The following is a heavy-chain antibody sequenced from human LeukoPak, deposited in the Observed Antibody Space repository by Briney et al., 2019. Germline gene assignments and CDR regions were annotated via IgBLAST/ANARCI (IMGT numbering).Heavy chain of an antibody. CDR3: ARDLIYSSSSFNYCYGMDV. D-gene: IGHD6-6*01. Sequence: GGSLRLSCAASGFTFSSYSMNWVRQAPGKGLEWVSYISSSSSTIYYADSVKGRFTISRDNAKNSLYLQMNSLRDEDTAVYYCARDLIYSSSSFNYCYGMDVWGQGTTATVSS. CDR1: GFTFSSYS. CDR2: ISSSSSTI. V-gene: IGHV3-48*02. J-gene: IGHJ6*02.